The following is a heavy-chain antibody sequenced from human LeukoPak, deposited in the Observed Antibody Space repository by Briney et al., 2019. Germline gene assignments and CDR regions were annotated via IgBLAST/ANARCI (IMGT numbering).Heavy chain of an antibody. V-gene: IGHV4-4*02. J-gene: IGHJ4*02. CDR1: GFTFSSYA. Sequence: GSLRLSCAASGFTFSSYAMHWVRQAPGKGLEWIGSIYHSGSTNYNPSLKSRVTISVDKSKNQFSLKLSSVTAADTAVYYCARDESYSNPRAPVYWGQGTLVTVSS. CDR3: ARDESYSNPRAPVY. D-gene: IGHD4-11*01. CDR2: IYHSGST.